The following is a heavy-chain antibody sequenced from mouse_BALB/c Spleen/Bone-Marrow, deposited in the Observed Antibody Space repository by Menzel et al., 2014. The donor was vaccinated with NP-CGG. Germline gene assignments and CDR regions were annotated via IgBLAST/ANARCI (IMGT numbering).Heavy chain of an antibody. J-gene: IGHJ4*01. CDR3: ARITTVVARYAMDY. CDR2: IHYSGST. D-gene: IGHD1-1*01. Sequence: EVKLQESGPDLVKPSQSLSLTCTVTGCSITSGYSWHWIRQFPGNKLEWMGYIHYSGSTNYNPSLKSRVSITRDTSKNQFFLQLNSVTTEDTATYYCARITTVVARYAMDYWGQGASVTVSS. V-gene: IGHV3-1*02. CDR1: GCSITSGYS.